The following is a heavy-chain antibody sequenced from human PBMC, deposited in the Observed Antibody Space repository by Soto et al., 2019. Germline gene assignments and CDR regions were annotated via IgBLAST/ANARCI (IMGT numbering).Heavy chain of an antibody. Sequence: QVQLVQSGAEVKKPGSSVKVSCKASGGTFSSYAISWVRQAPGQGLEWMGGIFPIFGTANYAQKFQGRVTITADESTSTAYMELSSLRSEDTAVYYCARLGFFGVVSYYGIDVLGQGTTVTVSS. D-gene: IGHD3-3*01. J-gene: IGHJ6*02. CDR1: GGTFSSYA. CDR3: ARLGFFGVVSYYGIDV. V-gene: IGHV1-69*01. CDR2: IFPIFGTA.